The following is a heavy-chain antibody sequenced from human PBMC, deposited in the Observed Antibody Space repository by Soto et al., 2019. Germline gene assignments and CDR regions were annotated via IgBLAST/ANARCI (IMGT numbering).Heavy chain of an antibody. CDR3: ARQAGGITIFGGWFDP. D-gene: IGHD3-3*01. Sequence: SETLSLTCSVSGGSIISSSYFWGWIRQPPGKGLEWIGSIYYSGTTYYNPSLRSRVTISIDTSKNHFSLKVSSVTAADTAVYYCARQAGGITIFGGWFDPWGQGTLLTVSS. J-gene: IGHJ5*02. CDR1: GGSIISSSYF. CDR2: IYYSGTT. V-gene: IGHV4-39*01.